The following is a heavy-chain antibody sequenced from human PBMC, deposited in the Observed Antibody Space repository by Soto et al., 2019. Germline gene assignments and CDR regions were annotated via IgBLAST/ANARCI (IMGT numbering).Heavy chain of an antibody. CDR2: ISASDGST. Sequence: GASVKVSCKASGYGFSFAFSWVRQAPGQGLEWMGWISASDGSTNSASKFRGRVSLTTDTSTNTAYMDLLSLTSDDTAVYFCATYYFGSGSYYRFDTWGQGTLVTVPQ. CDR1: GYGFSFA. D-gene: IGHD3-10*01. J-gene: IGHJ4*02. V-gene: IGHV1-18*01. CDR3: ATYYFGSGSYYRFDT.